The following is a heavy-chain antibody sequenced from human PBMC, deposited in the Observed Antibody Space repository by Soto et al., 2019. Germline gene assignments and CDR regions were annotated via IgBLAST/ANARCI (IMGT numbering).Heavy chain of an antibody. CDR3: AKDLTSTSRTPEL. D-gene: IGHD2-2*01. CDR2: ISGSGGST. CDR1: GFTFSSYA. V-gene: IGHV3-23*01. J-gene: IGHJ4*02. Sequence: GGSLRLSCAASGFTFSSYAMSWFRQAPGKGLKWVSAISGSGGSTYYADSVKGRFTISRDNSKNTLYLQMNSLRDEDTAVYYCAKDLTSTSRTPELWGQGTLVTVSS.